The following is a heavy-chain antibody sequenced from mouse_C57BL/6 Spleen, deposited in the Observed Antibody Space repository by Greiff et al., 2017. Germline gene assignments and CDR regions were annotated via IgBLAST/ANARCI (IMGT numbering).Heavy chain of an antibody. V-gene: IGHV1-19*01. CDR2: INPYNGGT. J-gene: IGHJ3*01. D-gene: IGHD2-3*01. CDR3: ARSGDGYYPY. Sequence: EVKLMESGPVLVKPGASVKMSCKASGYTFTDYYMNWVKQSHGKSLEWIGVINPYNGGTSYNQKFKGKATLTVDKSSSTAYMELNSLTSEDSAVYYCARSGDGYYPYWGQGTLVTVSA. CDR1: GYTFTDYY.